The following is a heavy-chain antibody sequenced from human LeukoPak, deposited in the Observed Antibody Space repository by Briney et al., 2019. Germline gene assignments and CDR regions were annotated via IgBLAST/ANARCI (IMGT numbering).Heavy chain of an antibody. D-gene: IGHD3-22*01. Sequence: GGSLRLSCAASGFTFSSYWMHWVRQAPGKGLVWASRINTDGSSTSYADSVKGRFTISRDNAKNALYLQMNSLRAEDTAVYYCARKEDYYDSSGLGDWGQGTLVTVSS. CDR1: GFTFSSYW. CDR3: ARKEDYYDSSGLGD. CDR2: INTDGSST. J-gene: IGHJ4*02. V-gene: IGHV3-74*01.